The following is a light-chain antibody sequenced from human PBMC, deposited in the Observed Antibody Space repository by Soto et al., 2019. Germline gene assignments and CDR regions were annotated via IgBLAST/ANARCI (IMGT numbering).Light chain of an antibody. CDR2: DNN. CDR3: GTWDGSLSAVV. CDR1: SSNIGNNY. Sequence: QSVLTQPPSVSAAPGQKVTISCFGSSSNIGNNYVFWYQQLPGTAPKLLIYDNNKRPSGIPDRFSGSKSGTSATLGITGLQTGDEADYYCGTWDGSLSAVVFGGGTKLTVL. V-gene: IGLV1-51*01. J-gene: IGLJ2*01.